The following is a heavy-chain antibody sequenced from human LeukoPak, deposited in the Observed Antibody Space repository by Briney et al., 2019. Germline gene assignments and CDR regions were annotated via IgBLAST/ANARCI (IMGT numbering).Heavy chain of an antibody. D-gene: IGHD3-3*01. CDR2: IYSTGST. J-gene: IGHJ3*02. CDR1: GGSINRYY. CDR3: ARHPQNTIFGVVITSENAFDI. V-gene: IGHV4-4*07. Sequence: PSETLSLTCTVSGGSINRYYWSWIRQPAGKGLEWIGRIYSTGSTNYNPSLKSRVTMSVDTSKNHFSLKLNSVTAADTAVYYCARHPQNTIFGVVITSENAFDIWGQGTMVTVSS.